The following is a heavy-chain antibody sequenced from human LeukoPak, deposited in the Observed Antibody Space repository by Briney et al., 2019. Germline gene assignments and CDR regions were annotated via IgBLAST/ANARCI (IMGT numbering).Heavy chain of an antibody. V-gene: IGHV4-4*02. CDR1: GGSTSSGYW. D-gene: IGHD2-2*03. CDR3: ARDGYERGDDTDYMDV. Sequence: PSGTLSLTCAVSGGSTSSGYWWSWVRQPPGKGLEWIGEIFHSGSTKYNPPLKSRVSISVDKSKNQFSLRLNSVTTADTAVYYCARDGYERGDDTDYMDVWGKGTKVTVSS. CDR2: IFHSGST. J-gene: IGHJ6*03.